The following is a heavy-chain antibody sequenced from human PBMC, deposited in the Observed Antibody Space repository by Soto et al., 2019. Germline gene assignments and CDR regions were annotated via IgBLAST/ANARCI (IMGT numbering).Heavy chain of an antibody. J-gene: IGHJ4*02. CDR2: ISWNSGSI. V-gene: IGHV3-9*01. CDR3: AKDTGSSGWYTDY. D-gene: IGHD6-19*01. Sequence: VQLVESGGGLVQPGRSLRLSCAASGFTFDDYAMHWVRQAPGKGLEWVSGISWNSGSIGYADSVKGRFTISRDNAKNSLYLQMNSLRAEDTALYYCAKDTGSSGWYTDYWGQGTLVTVSS. CDR1: GFTFDDYA.